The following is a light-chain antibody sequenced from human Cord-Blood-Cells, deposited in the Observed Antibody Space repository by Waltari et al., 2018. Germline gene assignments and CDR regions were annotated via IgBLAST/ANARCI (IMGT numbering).Light chain of an antibody. V-gene: IGKV1-5*01. CDR2: DPS. Sequence: DIQMTQSHSPLSASVGDRVTITCRASQSISSWLAWYQQKPGKAPNLLIYDPSSLERRVPSRFSGSGSGTEFTLTISSLQPDDFATYYCQQYNSYSFGPGTKVDIK. CDR3: QQYNSYS. CDR1: QSISSW. J-gene: IGKJ3*01.